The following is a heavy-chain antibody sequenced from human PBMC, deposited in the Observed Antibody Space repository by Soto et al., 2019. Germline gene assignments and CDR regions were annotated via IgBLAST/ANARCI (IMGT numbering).Heavy chain of an antibody. CDR3: ARGGTTVTDF. CDR1: GFTFNDYY. Sequence: QVQLVESGGGLVKPGGSLRLSCVASGFTFNDYYMSWIRQAPGKGLEWVSYISSSSGYTNYADSVKGRFTISRDNARNSLYLQMNSLSAQETAVYYWARGGTTVTDFWGQGTLVSVSS. V-gene: IGHV3-11*06. CDR2: ISSSSGYT. D-gene: IGHD4-17*01. J-gene: IGHJ4*02.